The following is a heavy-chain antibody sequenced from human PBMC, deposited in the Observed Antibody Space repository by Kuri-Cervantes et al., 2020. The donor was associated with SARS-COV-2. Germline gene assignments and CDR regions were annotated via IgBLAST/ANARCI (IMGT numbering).Heavy chain of an antibody. CDR2: INPNSGGT. D-gene: IGHD3-10*01. CDR3: ARGMVRGVIQYYYYGMDV. V-gene: IGHV1-2*04. CDR1: GYTFSGGYY. J-gene: IGHJ6*02. Sequence: ASVKVSCKASGYTFSGGYYMCWVRQAPGQGLEWMGWINPNSGGTNYAQKFQGWVTMTRDTSISTAYMELSRLRSDDTAVYYCARGMVRGVIQYYYYGMDVWGQGTTVTVSS.